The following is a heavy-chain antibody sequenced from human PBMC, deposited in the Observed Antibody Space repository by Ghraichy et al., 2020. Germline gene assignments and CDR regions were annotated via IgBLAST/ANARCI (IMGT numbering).Heavy chain of an antibody. CDR2: ISADNGET. CDR3: ARDEGSSVTTDSFDP. D-gene: IGHD4-17*01. J-gene: IGHJ5*02. CDR1: GYTFTSYG. Sequence: ASVKVSCKASGYTFTSYGISWVRQAPGQGLEWMGWISADNGETNYAQKFQGRVTLTTDTSTTTAYMELRSLRSDDTAMYYCARDEGSSVTTDSFDPWGQGTLVTVSS. V-gene: IGHV1-18*01.